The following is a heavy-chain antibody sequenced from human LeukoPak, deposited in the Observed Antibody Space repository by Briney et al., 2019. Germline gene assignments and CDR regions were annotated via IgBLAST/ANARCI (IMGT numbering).Heavy chain of an antibody. V-gene: IGHV3-53*01. D-gene: IGHD6-13*01. CDR1: GFTVSSNY. Sequence: PGGSLRLSCAASGFTVSSNYMSWVRQAPGKGLEWVSVIYSGGSTYYADSVKGRFTISRDNSKNTLYLQMNSLRAEDTAVYYCAPSLGYSSWPLIDYWGQGPLVTVSS. CDR3: APSLGYSSWPLIDY. J-gene: IGHJ4*02. CDR2: IYSGGST.